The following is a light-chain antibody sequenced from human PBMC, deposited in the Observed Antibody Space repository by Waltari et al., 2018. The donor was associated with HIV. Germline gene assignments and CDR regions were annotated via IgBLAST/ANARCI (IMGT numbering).Light chain of an antibody. J-gene: IGKJ4*01. Sequence: IVMTQSPATLSVSPGERATLPCRASQSIINNLAWYQHKPGQAPRLLISAASTRATGFPARFSGSGWGTEFTLTISSLQSEDSAVYYCQQYNNWPLTFGGGTKVEIK. CDR2: AAS. CDR1: QSIINN. V-gene: IGKV3-15*01. CDR3: QQYNNWPLT.